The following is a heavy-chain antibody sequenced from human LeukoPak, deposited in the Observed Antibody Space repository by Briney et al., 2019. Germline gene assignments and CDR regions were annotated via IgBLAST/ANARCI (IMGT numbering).Heavy chain of an antibody. Sequence: GASVKVSCKASGYTFTSYYVHWVRQAPGQGLEWTGIINPSGGSTTYAQQFQGRVIMTRDTSTSTVYMELSSLRSEDTAVYYCARVLGERTYSSGYDHWGQGTLVTVSS. J-gene: IGHJ4*02. CDR3: ARVLGERTYSSGYDH. V-gene: IGHV1-46*01. CDR1: GYTFTSYY. CDR2: INPSGGST. D-gene: IGHD6-19*01.